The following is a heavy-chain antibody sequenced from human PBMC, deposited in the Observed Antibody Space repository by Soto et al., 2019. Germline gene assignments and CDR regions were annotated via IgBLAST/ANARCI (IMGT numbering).Heavy chain of an antibody. CDR1: GYTFNTNW. D-gene: IGHD5-12*01. CDR3: ARQVAHGYYFYGMDV. V-gene: IGHV5-51*01. CDR2: IYPGDSDT. J-gene: IGHJ6*02. Sequence: GESLKISCKGSGYTFNTNWIGWVRQMPGKGLELMGIIYPGDSDTRYSPSFQGQATTSADKSISTAYLQWSSLKASDTAMDYCARQVAHGYYFYGMDVWGQGTTVTVSS.